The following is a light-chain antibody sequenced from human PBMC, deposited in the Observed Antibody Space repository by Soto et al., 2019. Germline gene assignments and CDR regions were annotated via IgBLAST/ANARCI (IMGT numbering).Light chain of an antibody. CDR1: QSIGSR. Sequence: DIPMTQSPSTLSASVGDRVTITCRASQSIGSRLAWYQQKPGKAPKLLIYDASSLESGVPSRFSGSGSGTEFTLTISSLQPDDFATYCCQQYTSYATFGQGTKLEI. V-gene: IGKV1-5*01. J-gene: IGKJ2*01. CDR2: DAS. CDR3: QQYTSYAT.